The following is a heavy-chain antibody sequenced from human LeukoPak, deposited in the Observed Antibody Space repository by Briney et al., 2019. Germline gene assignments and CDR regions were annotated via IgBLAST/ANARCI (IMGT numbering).Heavy chain of an antibody. CDR3: TTGITMVRGVIHLIDY. J-gene: IGHJ4*02. Sequence: GGSLRLSCAASGFTFSNAWMSWVRQAPGKGLEWVGRIKSKTDGGTTDYAAPVKGRFTISRDDSKNTLYLQMNSLKTEDAAVYYCTTGITMVRGVIHLIDYWGQGTLVTVSS. CDR2: IKSKTDGGTT. V-gene: IGHV3-15*01. CDR1: GFTFSNAW. D-gene: IGHD3-10*01.